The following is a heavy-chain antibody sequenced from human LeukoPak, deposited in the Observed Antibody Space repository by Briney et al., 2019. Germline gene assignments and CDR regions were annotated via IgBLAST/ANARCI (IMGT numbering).Heavy chain of an antibody. J-gene: IGHJ3*02. V-gene: IGHV4-61*02. Sequence: SETLSLTCTVSGGSISSGSYYWSWIRQPAGKGLEWIGRIYTSGSTNYNPSLKSRVTISVDTSKNQFSLKLSSVTAADTAVYYCARAGGIQLWSSHDAFDIWGQGTMVTVSS. CDR3: ARAGGIQLWSSHDAFDI. D-gene: IGHD5-18*01. CDR1: GGSISSGSYY. CDR2: IYTSGST.